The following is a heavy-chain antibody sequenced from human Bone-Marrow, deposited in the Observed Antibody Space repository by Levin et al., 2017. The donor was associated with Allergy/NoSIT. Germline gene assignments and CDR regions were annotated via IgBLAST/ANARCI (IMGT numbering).Heavy chain of an antibody. V-gene: IGHV3-7*01. CDR3: ARVSGYSYGHPFWYFDL. CDR2: IKQDGSEK. CDR1: GFTFSSYW. J-gene: IGHJ2*01. Sequence: SCAASGFTFSSYWMSWVRQAPGKGLEWVANIKQDGSEKYYVDSVKGRFTISRDNAKNSLYLQMNSLRAEDTAVYYCARVSGYSYGHPFWYFDLWGRGTLVTVSS. D-gene: IGHD5-18*01.